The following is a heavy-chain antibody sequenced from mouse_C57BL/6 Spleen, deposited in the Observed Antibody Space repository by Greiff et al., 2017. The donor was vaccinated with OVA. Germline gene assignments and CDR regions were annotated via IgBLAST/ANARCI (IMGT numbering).Heavy chain of an antibody. CDR2: ISSGGSYT. CDR1: GFTFSSYG. J-gene: IGHJ4*01. Sequence: EVQRVESGGDLVKPGGSLKLSCAASGFTFSSYGMSWVRQTPDKRLEWVATISSGGSYTYYPDSVKGRFTISRDNAKNTLYLQTSSLKSEDTAMYYCARQGGPHAMDYWGQGTSVTVSS. CDR3: ARQGGPHAMDY. V-gene: IGHV5-6*01.